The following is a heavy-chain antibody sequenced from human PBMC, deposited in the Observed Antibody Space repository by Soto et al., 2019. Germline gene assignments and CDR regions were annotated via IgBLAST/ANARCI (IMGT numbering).Heavy chain of an antibody. CDR2: ISGSGGST. D-gene: IGHD4-17*01. V-gene: IGHV3-23*01. J-gene: IGHJ4*02. CDR1: GFTFSSYA. Sequence: EGSLRLSCAASGFTFSSYAMSWVRQAPGKGLEWVSAISGSGGSTYYADSVKGRFTISRDNSKNTLYLQMNSLRAEDTAVYYCAKDPYGGDYFDYWGQGTLVTVSS. CDR3: AKDPYGGDYFDY.